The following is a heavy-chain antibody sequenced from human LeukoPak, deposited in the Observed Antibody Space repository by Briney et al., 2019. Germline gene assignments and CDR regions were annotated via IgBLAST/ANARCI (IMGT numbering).Heavy chain of an antibody. V-gene: IGHV4-39*01. CDR1: GASVSSSSYY. J-gene: IGHJ4*02. D-gene: IGHD6-25*01. Sequence: SETLSLTCTVSGASVSSSSYYWGWIRQPPGKGLEWIGSIYYSGSTYYNPSLKSRVTISVDTSKNQFSLKLSSVTAADTAVYYCARIGASSVLDYWGQGTLVTVSS. CDR2: IYYSGST. CDR3: ARIGASSVLDY.